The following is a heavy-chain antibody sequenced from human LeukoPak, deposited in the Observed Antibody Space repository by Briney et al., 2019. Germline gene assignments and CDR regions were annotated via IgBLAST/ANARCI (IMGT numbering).Heavy chain of an antibody. D-gene: IGHD4-17*01. CDR3: ARENGDYAFDY. Sequence: GSLRLSCAASGFTFSSYWMHWVRQAPGKGLVWVSRINSDGSGTSYADSVKGRFTISRDNAKNTLYLQMNSLRAEDTAVYYCARENGDYAFDYWGQGTLVTVSS. V-gene: IGHV3-74*01. CDR2: INSDGSGT. J-gene: IGHJ4*02. CDR1: GFTFSSYW.